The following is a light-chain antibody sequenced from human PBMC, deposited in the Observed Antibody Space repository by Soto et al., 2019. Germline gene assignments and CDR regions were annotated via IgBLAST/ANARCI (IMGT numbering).Light chain of an antibody. CDR1: SSNIGSNA. CDR3: AAWDGSLIGHV. CDR2: TNS. J-gene: IGLJ1*01. V-gene: IGLV1-44*01. Sequence: QSVLAQPPSASGTPGQRVNISCSGSSSNIGSNAVNWYQHLPGTAPKLLIYTNSQRPSGVPDRFSGSKSGTSASLAISGLQSEDEADYYCAAWDGSLIGHVFGTGTKLTVL.